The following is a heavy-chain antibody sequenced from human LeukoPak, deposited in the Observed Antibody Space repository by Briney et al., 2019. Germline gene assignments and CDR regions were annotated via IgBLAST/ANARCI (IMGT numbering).Heavy chain of an antibody. J-gene: IGHJ6*02. CDR1: GFTFSSYA. D-gene: IGHD5-12*01. CDR2: VSYDGSNK. CDR3: ARGGYEAFGYYYGMDV. V-gene: IGHV3-30-3*01. Sequence: GGSLRLSCAASGFTFSSYAMHWVRQAPGKGLECVAVVSYDGSNKYYADSVKGRFTISRDNSKNTLYLQMNSLRAEDTAVYYCARGGYEAFGYYYGMDVWGQGTTVTVSS.